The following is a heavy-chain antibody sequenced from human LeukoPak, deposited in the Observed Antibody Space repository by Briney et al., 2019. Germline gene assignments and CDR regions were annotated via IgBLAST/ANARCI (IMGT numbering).Heavy chain of an antibody. D-gene: IGHD4-17*01. Sequence: PGGSLRLSCAASGFTFSSYGMHWVRQAPGKGLEWVAVIWYGGSNKYYADSVKGRFTISRDNSKNTLYLQMNSLRAEDTAVYYCARGPYLMTTVTRIHYYYYGMDVWGQGTTVTVSS. CDR3: ARGPYLMTTVTRIHYYYYGMDV. J-gene: IGHJ6*02. CDR1: GFTFSSYG. V-gene: IGHV3-33*08. CDR2: IWYGGSNK.